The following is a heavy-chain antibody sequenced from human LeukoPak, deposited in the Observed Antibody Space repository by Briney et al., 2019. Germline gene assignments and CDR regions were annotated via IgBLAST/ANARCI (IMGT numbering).Heavy chain of an antibody. CDR3: ASYDILTGPSLRYFDY. J-gene: IGHJ4*02. CDR1: GGSISSSSYY. Sequence: SETLSLTCTVSGGSISSSSYYWGLIRQPPGKWLEWIGSIYYSGSTYYNPSLKSRVTISVDTSKNQFSLKLSSVTAADTAVYYCASYDILTGPSLRYFDYWGQGTLVTVSS. D-gene: IGHD3-9*01. V-gene: IGHV4-39*01. CDR2: IYYSGST.